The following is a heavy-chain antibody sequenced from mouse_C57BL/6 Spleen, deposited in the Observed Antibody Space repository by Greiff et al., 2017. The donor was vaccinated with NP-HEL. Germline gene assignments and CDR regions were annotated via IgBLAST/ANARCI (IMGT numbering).Heavy chain of an antibody. D-gene: IGHD4-1*01. Sequence: VHVQQSGPELVKPGASVKISCKASGYSFTDYYMNWVKQSHGQSLEWIGVINPNYGTTSYNQKFKGKATLTVDQSSSTAYMQPNSLTSEDSAVYYCARNVAGTWFADWGQGTLVTVSA. CDR3: ARNVAGTWFAD. V-gene: IGHV1-39*01. CDR2: INPNYGTT. J-gene: IGHJ3*01. CDR1: GYSFTDYY.